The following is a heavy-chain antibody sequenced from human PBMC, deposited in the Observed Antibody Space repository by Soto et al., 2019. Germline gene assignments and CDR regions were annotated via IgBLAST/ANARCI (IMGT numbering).Heavy chain of an antibody. J-gene: IGHJ4*02. D-gene: IGHD6-13*01. CDR3: AKDSSGYSSRWYLGRRHPPEFDY. V-gene: IGHV3-23*01. Sequence: GSLRLSGAASGFSLSSYAMSWVRQAPGKGLEWVSAISGSGGSTYYADSVKGRFTISRDNSKNTLYLQMNSLRAEDTAVYYCAKDSSGYSSRWYLGRRHPPEFDYWGQGTLVTVSS. CDR1: GFSLSSYA. CDR2: ISGSGGST.